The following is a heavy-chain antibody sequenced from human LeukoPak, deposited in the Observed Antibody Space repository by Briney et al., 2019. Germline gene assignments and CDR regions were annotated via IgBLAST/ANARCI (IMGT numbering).Heavy chain of an antibody. CDR2: IIPIFGTA. V-gene: IGHV1-69*01. CDR1: GGTFSSHS. J-gene: IGHJ4*02. Sequence: KVSCKASGGTFSSHSISWVRQAPGQGLEWMGGIIPIFGTANYAQKFQGRVTITADESTSTAYMELSSLRSEDTAVYYCARSKALRLDDIYYWGQGTLVTVSS. D-gene: IGHD3-9*01. CDR3: ARSKALRLDDIYY.